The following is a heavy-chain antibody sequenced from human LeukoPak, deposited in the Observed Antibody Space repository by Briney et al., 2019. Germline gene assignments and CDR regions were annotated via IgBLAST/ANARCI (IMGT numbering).Heavy chain of an antibody. CDR3: AKCREDFGDSVIDY. Sequence: PGGSLRLSCAASGFTFDDYATHWVRQAPGKGLEWVSGISWNSGSIGYADSVKGRFTISRDNAKNTLYLQMTSLRAEDTAVYYCAKCREDFGDSVIDYWGQGTLVTVSS. D-gene: IGHD2-21*01. CDR1: GFTFDDYA. V-gene: IGHV3-9*01. J-gene: IGHJ4*02. CDR2: ISWNSGSI.